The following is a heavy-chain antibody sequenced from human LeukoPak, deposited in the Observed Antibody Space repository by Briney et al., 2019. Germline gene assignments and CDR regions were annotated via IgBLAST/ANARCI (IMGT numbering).Heavy chain of an antibody. CDR3: ARGVAVAGISY. Sequence: PSETLSLTCAVYGGSFSGYYWSWTRQPPGKGLEWIGEINHSGSTNYNPSLKSRVTISVDTSKNQFSLKLSSVTAADTAVYYCARGVAVAGISYWGQGTLVTVSS. D-gene: IGHD6-19*01. V-gene: IGHV4-34*01. J-gene: IGHJ4*02. CDR1: GGSFSGYY. CDR2: INHSGST.